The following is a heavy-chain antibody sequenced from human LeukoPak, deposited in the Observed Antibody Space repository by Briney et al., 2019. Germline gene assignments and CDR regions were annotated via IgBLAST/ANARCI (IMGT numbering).Heavy chain of an antibody. Sequence: SETLSLTCAVYGGSFSGYYWSWIRQPPGKGLEWIGEINHSGSTNYNPSLKSRVTISVDTSKNQSSLKLSSVTAADTAVYYCARAITTVTTFAVWFDPWGQGTLVTVSS. CDR2: INHSGST. CDR3: ARAITTVTTFAVWFDP. V-gene: IGHV4-34*01. CDR1: GGSFSGYY. D-gene: IGHD4-17*01. J-gene: IGHJ5*02.